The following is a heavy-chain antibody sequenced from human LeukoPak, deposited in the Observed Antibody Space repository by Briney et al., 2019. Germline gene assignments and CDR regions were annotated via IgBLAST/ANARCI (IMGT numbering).Heavy chain of an antibody. V-gene: IGHV3-30*02. J-gene: IGHJ4*02. CDR1: GFTFSTYG. CDR3: ARDQGAYYYGSVLDY. Sequence: PGGSLRLSCAASGFTFSTYGMHWVRQAPGKGLDGVTFIRSDANKKYYADSVKGRFAISRDTSKNTLYLQMNSLNAEDTAVYYCARDQGAYYYGSVLDYWGQGTLVTVSS. CDR2: IRSDANKK. D-gene: IGHD3-10*01.